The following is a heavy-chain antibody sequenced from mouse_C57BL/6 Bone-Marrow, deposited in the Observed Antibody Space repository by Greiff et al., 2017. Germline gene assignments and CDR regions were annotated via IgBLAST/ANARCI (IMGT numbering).Heavy chain of an antibody. CDR3: ARWGWLPHWYFVV. D-gene: IGHD2-3*01. Sequence: QVQLKQPGAELVRPGSSVKLSCKASGYTFTSYWMDWVKQRPGQGLEWIGNIYPSDSETHYNQKFKDKATLTVDKSSSTAYMQLSSLTSEDSAVYYCARWGWLPHWYFVVWGTGTTVTVSS. CDR2: IYPSDSET. V-gene: IGHV1-61*01. J-gene: IGHJ1*03. CDR1: GYTFTSYW.